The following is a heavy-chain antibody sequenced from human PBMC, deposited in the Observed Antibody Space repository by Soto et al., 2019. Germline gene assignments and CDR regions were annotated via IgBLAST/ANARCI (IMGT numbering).Heavy chain of an antibody. V-gene: IGHV4-39*01. Sequence: SETLSLTCPVSGFPISSGSFYWGWIRQPPGKGLEWISSIHYSRNTYNNPSLKSRVTMSVDTSKNEFSLKLSSVTAADTALYYCARLLYDSRGYYYFDLWGQGTLVTVSS. CDR3: ARLLYDSRGYYYFDL. J-gene: IGHJ4*02. CDR2: IHYSRNT. CDR1: GFPISSGSFY. D-gene: IGHD3-22*01.